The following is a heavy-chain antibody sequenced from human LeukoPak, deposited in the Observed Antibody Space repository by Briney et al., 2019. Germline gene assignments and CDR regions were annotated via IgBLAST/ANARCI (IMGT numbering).Heavy chain of an antibody. CDR1: GYTLTELS. D-gene: IGHD2-21*02. V-gene: IGHV1-24*01. CDR3: AKDFVVVPGNVNYFDY. J-gene: IGHJ4*02. CDR2: FDPEDGET. Sequence: ASVKVSCKVSGYTLTELSMHWVRQAPGKGLEWMGGFDPEDGETIYAQKFQGRVTMTRDTSTSTVYMELSSLRSEDTAVYYCAKDFVVVPGNVNYFDYWGQGTLVTVSS.